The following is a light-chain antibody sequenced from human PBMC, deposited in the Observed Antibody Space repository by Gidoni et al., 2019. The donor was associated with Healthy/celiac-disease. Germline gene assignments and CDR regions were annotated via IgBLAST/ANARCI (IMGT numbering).Light chain of an antibody. V-gene: IGLV1-44*01. CDR2: SNT. Sequence: QSVLTQPPSASGTPGQRLTTSCSGNSSNIGSNTVDWYQQHPGTAPKLLIYSNTQRPSGVPDRVSGSKSGTSAYLAISGIQYEDEADYYCAAWDDSLNGWVFGGGTKLTVL. CDR3: AAWDDSLNGWV. J-gene: IGLJ3*02. CDR1: SSNIGSNT.